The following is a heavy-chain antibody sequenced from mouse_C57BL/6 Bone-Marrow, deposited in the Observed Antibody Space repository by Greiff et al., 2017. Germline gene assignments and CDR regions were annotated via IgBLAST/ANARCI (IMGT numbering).Heavy chain of an antibody. CDR3: ARGRRNYYGSTWFAY. V-gene: IGHV1-81*01. CDR1: GYTFTSYG. D-gene: IGHD1-1*01. J-gene: IGHJ3*01. Sequence: PLQQSGAELARPGASVKLSCKASGYTFTSYGISWVKQRTGQGLEWIGEIYPRSGNTYYNEKFKGKATLTADKSSSTAYMELRSLTSEDSAVYFCARGRRNYYGSTWFAYWGQGTLVTVSA. CDR2: IYPRSGNT.